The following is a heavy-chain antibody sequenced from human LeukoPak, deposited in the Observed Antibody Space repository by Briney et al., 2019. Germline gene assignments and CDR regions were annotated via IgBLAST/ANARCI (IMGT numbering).Heavy chain of an antibody. CDR1: EFTFSSYT. Sequence: GGSLRLSCAASEFTFSSYTMNWVRQAPGKGLEWVSSISSSSSYIHYVDSVKGRFTISRDNAKNSLYLQMNSLRAEDTALYYCAREISISIAARGGFDYWGQGTLVTVSS. CDR2: ISSSSSYI. J-gene: IGHJ4*02. V-gene: IGHV3-21*04. CDR3: AREISISIAARGGFDY. D-gene: IGHD6-6*01.